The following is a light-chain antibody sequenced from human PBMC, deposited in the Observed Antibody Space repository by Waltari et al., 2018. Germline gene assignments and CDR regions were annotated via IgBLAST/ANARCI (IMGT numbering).Light chain of an antibody. J-gene: IGKJ4*01. Sequence: EVVLTQTPATLSLSPGERATLSCRASQSVNNFVGWYQQKSGQAPQPLIYDASNRAAGIPARFSGSGSGTEFTLTITSLEPEDFAIYYCQQRSNLLTFGGGTKVEIK. V-gene: IGKV3-11*01. CDR1: QSVNNF. CDR3: QQRSNLLT. CDR2: DAS.